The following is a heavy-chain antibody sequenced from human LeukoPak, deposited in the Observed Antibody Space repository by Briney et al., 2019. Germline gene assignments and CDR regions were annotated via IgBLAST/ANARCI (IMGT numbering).Heavy chain of an antibody. J-gene: IGHJ4*02. Sequence: GGSLRLSCAASGFTFSSYAMHWVRQALGKGLEWVAVISYDGSNKYYADSVKGRFTISRDNSKNTLYLQMNSLRAEDTAVYYCARGGWLQPIDYWGQGTLVTVSS. V-gene: IGHV3-30*04. D-gene: IGHD5-24*01. CDR1: GFTFSSYA. CDR3: ARGGWLQPIDY. CDR2: ISYDGSNK.